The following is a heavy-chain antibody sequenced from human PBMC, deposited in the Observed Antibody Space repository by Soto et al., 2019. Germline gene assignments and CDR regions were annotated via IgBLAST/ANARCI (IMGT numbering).Heavy chain of an antibody. D-gene: IGHD4-17*01. V-gene: IGHV4-34*01. CDR3: ARGGRTVTTDYYYYMDV. CDR2: INHSGST. CDR1: GGSFSGYY. Sequence: PSETLSLTCAVYGGSFSGYYWSWIRQPPGKGLEWIGEINHSGSTNYNPSLKSRVTISVDTSKNQFSLKLSSVTAADTAVYYCARGGRTVTTDYYYYMDVWGKGTTVTVPS. J-gene: IGHJ6*03.